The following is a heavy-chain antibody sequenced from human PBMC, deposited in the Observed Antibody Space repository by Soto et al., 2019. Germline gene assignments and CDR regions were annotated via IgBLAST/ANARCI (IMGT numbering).Heavy chain of an antibody. CDR3: ARPSSIAARHRYYYYYGMDV. CDR1: GFTFSSYA. Sequence: GGSLRLSCAASGFTFSSYAMSWVRQAPGKGLEWVSAISGSGGSTYYADSVKGRFTISRDNSKNTLYLQMNSLRVEDTAVYYCARPSSIAARHRYYYYYGMDVWGQGTTVTVSS. CDR2: ISGSGGST. D-gene: IGHD6-6*01. V-gene: IGHV3-23*01. J-gene: IGHJ6*02.